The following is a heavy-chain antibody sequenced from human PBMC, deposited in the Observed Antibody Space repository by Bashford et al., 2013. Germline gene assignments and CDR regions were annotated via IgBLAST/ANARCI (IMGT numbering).Heavy chain of an antibody. D-gene: IGHD5-24*01. V-gene: IGHV4-31*03. CDR3: ARGKDAYKTGY. Sequence: SETLSLTCTVSGASISSGGDLWSWIRQHPGKGLEWIASIFNSGNIYYNPSLQSRVTISIDTSRDQLSLRLSSVTAADTAVYFCARGKDAYKTGYWGHGTLVTVSS. J-gene: IGHJ4*01. CDR2: IFNSGNI. CDR1: GASISSGGDL.